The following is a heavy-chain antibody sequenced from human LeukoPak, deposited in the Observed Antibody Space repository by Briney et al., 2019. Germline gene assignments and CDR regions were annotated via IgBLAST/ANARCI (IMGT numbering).Heavy chain of an antibody. V-gene: IGHV4-59*01. CDR1: GGSISPYF. CDR3: ARDGLRAEYYYYYYMDV. D-gene: IGHD6-25*01. Sequence: KPSETLSLTCTVSGGSISPYFWSWIRQPPGKGLEWVGYIYYSGSTNYNPSLKSRVTISVDTSKNQFSLKLSSVTAADTAVYYCARDGLRAEYYYYYYMDVWGKGTTVTVSS. CDR2: IYYSGST. J-gene: IGHJ6*03.